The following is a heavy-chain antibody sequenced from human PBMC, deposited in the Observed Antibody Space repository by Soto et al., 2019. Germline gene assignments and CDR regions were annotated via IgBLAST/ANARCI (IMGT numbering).Heavy chain of an antibody. Sequence: EVQLVESGGGLVQPGGSLRLSCAASGFTVSSNYMSWVRQAPGKGLEWDSVIYSGGSTYYADSVKGRFTISRDNSKNTLYLQMNSLRAEDTAVYYCAIVLSVGGTIEGFDYWGQGTLVTVAS. CDR2: IYSGGST. CDR1: GFTVSSNY. D-gene: IGHD1-7*01. CDR3: AIVLSVGGTIEGFDY. V-gene: IGHV3-66*01. J-gene: IGHJ4*02.